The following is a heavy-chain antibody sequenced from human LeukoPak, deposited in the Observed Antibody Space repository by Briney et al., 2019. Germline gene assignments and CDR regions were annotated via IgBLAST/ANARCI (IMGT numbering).Heavy chain of an antibody. D-gene: IGHD1-26*01. Sequence: SETLSLTRTVSGGSISSYYWSWIRQPAGKGLEWIGRIYSSGRTNYNPSLKSRVTMSVDTSKNQFSLKLNSVTAADTAVYYCARIYSGTYGGIDYWGQGTLVTVSS. CDR3: ARIYSGTYGGIDY. CDR2: IYSSGRT. J-gene: IGHJ4*02. CDR1: GGSISSYY. V-gene: IGHV4-4*07.